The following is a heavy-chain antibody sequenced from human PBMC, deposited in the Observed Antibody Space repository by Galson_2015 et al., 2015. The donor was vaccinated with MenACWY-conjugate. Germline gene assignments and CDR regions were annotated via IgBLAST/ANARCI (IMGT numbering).Heavy chain of an antibody. V-gene: IGHV3-15*01. CDR2: IKSQTDGRKI. D-gene: IGHD2-2*01. CDR1: AFTFSNTY. J-gene: IGHJ1*01. CDR3: TPANPRCWLGRICHFCMLG. Sequence: SLRLSCAGSAFTFSNTYMSWVRQAPGKGLEWVGRIKSQTDGRKIDYAAPGKGRFTISRDDSKNTLYLQMNSLKIEDTAVYYCTPANPRCWLGRICHFCMLGRGHGTPGTVSP.